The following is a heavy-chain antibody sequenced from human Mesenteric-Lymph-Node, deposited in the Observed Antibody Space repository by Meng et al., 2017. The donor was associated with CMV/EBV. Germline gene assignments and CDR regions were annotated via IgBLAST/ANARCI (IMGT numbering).Heavy chain of an antibody. Sequence: GGSLRLSCAASGFTFSSYWMHWVRQAPGKGLVWVSRINSDGSSTSYADSVKGRFTISRDNAKNSLYLQMNSLRAEDTAVYYCARDRYCSSTSCYHYGMDVWGQGTTVTVSS. J-gene: IGHJ6*02. V-gene: IGHV3-74*01. CDR3: ARDRYCSSTSCYHYGMDV. D-gene: IGHD2-2*01. CDR1: GFTFSSYW. CDR2: INSDGSST.